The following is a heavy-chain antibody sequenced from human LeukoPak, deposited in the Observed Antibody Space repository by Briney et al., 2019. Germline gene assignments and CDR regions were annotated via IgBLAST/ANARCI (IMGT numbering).Heavy chain of an antibody. D-gene: IGHD2-15*01. CDR1: GFTFSSYE. CDR3: AGGSGGSRPST. J-gene: IGHJ4*02. V-gene: IGHV3-48*03. CDR2: ISSSGSTI. Sequence: PGGSLRLSCAASGFTFSSYEMNWVRQAPGKGLKWVSYISSSGSTIYYADSVKGRFTISRDNAKNTLYLQMNSLAVEDTAVYYCAGGSGGSRPSTWGQGTLVTVSS.